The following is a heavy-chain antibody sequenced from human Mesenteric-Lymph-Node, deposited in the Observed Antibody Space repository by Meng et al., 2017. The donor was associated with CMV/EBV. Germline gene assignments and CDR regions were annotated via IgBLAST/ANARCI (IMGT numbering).Heavy chain of an antibody. J-gene: IGHJ4*02. CDR3: TSSLWFGERVDY. D-gene: IGHD3-10*01. CDR2: IKQDGSEK. CDR1: GFTFSSYW. Sequence: GESLKISCAASGFTFSSYWMSWVRQAPGKGLEWVANIKQDGSEKYYVDSVKGRFTISRDNAKNSLYLQMNSLRAEDTAVYYCTSSLWFGERVDYWGQGTLVTVSS. V-gene: IGHV3-7*01.